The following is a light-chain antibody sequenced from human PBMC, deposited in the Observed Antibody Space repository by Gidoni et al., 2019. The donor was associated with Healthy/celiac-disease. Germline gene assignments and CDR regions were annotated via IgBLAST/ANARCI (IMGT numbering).Light chain of an antibody. V-gene: IGLV3-21*04. Sequence: SYVLTQPPSVSVAPGKTARITCGGNNTGSKSVHWYQKKTGQAPVRVIYYNRDPPSGIPAPFSGSNSGNPATLTISRVGAGDGAGDYCQVWDSSSDHPVVFGGGTKLTVL. CDR1: NTGSKS. CDR2: YNR. CDR3: QVWDSSSDHPVV. J-gene: IGLJ2*01.